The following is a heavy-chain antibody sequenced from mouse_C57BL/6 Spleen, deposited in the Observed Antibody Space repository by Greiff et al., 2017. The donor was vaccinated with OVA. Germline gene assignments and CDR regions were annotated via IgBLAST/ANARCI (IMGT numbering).Heavy chain of an antibody. CDR2: IHPSDSDT. CDR1: GYTFTSYW. V-gene: IGHV1-74*01. J-gene: IGHJ3*01. D-gene: IGHD2-4*01. Sequence: QVQLKQPGAELVKPGASVKVSCKASGYTFTSYWMHWVKQRPGQGLEWIGRIHPSDSDTNYNQKFKGKATLTVDKSSSTAYMQLSSLTSEDSAVYYCAYYDYDQEGFAYWGQGTLVTVSA. CDR3: AYYDYDQEGFAY.